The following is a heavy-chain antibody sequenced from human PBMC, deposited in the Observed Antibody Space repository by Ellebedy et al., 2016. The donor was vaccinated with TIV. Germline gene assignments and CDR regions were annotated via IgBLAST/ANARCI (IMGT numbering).Heavy chain of an antibody. V-gene: IGHV1-69*13. J-gene: IGHJ4*02. D-gene: IGHD3-16*01. Sequence: SVKVSCKASGGTFRNYAISWVRQAPGQGLEWMGCIIAVFGTTNYAQKFQGRVTLTADDLPSTAYMEVSSLESDDTAVYYCARGRSYVPDYFDSWGQGTLVTVSS. CDR2: IIAVFGTT. CDR1: GGTFRNYA. CDR3: ARGRSYVPDYFDS.